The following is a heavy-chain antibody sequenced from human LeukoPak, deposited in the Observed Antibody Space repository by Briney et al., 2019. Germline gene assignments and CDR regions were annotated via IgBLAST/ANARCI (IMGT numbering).Heavy chain of an antibody. D-gene: IGHD4-17*01. J-gene: IGHJ3*02. Sequence: GGSLRLXCAASGFTDSSNYMSWVRQAPGKGLEWVSVIYSGGSTYYADSVKGRFTISRDNSKNTLYLQMNSLRAEDTAVYYCARERSRAFDIWGQGTMVTVSS. V-gene: IGHV3-53*01. CDR2: IYSGGST. CDR3: ARERSRAFDI. CDR1: GFTDSSNY.